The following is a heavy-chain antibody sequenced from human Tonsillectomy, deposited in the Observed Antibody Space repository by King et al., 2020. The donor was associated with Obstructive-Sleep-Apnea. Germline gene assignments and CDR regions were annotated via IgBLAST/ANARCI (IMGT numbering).Heavy chain of an antibody. J-gene: IGHJ5*02. CDR3: ARATAKLLFLEWLLSHNWFDP. CDR1: GGSFSGYY. V-gene: IGHV4-34*01. CDR2: INHSGST. D-gene: IGHD3-3*01. Sequence: VQLQQWGAGLLKPSETLSLTCAVYGGSFSGYYWSWIRQPPGKGLEWIGEINHSGSTNYNPSLKSRVTISVDTSKNQFSLKLSSVTAADTAVYYCARATAKLLFLEWLLSHNWFDPWGQGTLVTVSS.